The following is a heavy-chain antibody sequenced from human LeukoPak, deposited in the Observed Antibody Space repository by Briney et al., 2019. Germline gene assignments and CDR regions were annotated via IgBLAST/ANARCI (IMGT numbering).Heavy chain of an antibody. CDR2: INTDGSST. D-gene: IGHD3-10*01. CDR3: ARKGNAFDI. J-gene: IGHJ3*02. CDR1: GFTFGSFW. Sequence: GGSLRLSCAASGFTFGSFWMHWVRQAPGKGLVWVSRINTDGSSTDYADSVKGRFTISSDNAKNTLYLQMNSLRAEDTAVYYCARKGNAFDIWGQGTMVTVSS. V-gene: IGHV3-74*01.